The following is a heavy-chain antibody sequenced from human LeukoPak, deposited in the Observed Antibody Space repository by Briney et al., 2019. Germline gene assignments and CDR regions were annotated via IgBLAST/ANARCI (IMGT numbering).Heavy chain of an antibody. CDR2: IDYDGKNN. D-gene: IGHD2-2*01. Sequence: GRSLRLSCAASGFTFSSYAMHWVRQAPGKGLEWVAAIDYDGKNNYYEDSVKGRFTISRDDSRNTLYLQMDSLRVEDTAVYSCARDFCSRPSCFDCWGQGALVTVTS. J-gene: IGHJ4*02. CDR3: ARDFCSRPSCFDC. V-gene: IGHV3-30*04. CDR1: GFTFSSYA.